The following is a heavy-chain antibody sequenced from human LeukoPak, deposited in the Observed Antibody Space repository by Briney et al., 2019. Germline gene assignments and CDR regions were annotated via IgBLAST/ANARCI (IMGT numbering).Heavy chain of an antibody. CDR1: GFTFSTYW. Sequence: PGGSLRLSCAGSGFTFSTYWMSWVRQAPGKGLEWVANIKQDGSEKYYVDTVKGRFTISRDNAKNSLYLQMNSLRAEDTAVYYCARDYRGYYYYYYMDVWGKGTTVTISS. J-gene: IGHJ6*03. V-gene: IGHV3-7*01. CDR3: ARDYRGYYYYYYMDV. CDR2: IKQDGSEK. D-gene: IGHD4-11*01.